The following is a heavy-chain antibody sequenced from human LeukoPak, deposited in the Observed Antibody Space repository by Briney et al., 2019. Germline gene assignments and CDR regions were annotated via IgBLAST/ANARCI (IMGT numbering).Heavy chain of an antibody. V-gene: IGHV3-7*03. D-gene: IGHD6-19*01. CDR1: GFTFRNYW. J-gene: IGHJ4*02. Sequence: GGSLRLSCAASGFTFRNYWMSWVRQVPGKGLEWVANIKQDGSEENYLDSVKGRFTISRDDSKNTLYLQMNSLRAEDTAVYYCAKDPNNSGWYGAYFDYWGQGTLVTVSS. CDR2: IKQDGSEE. CDR3: AKDPNNSGWYGAYFDY.